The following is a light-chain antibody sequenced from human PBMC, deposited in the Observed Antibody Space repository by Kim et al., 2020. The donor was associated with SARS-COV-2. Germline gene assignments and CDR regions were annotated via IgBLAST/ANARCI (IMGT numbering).Light chain of an antibody. CDR1: NIGSKN. CDR3: QVWDSRKV. CDR2: RDS. J-gene: IGLJ3*02. Sequence: SYELTQPLSVSVALGQTARITCGGNNIGSKNVHWYQQKPGQAPVLVIYRDSNRPSGIPERFSGSNSGNTATLTISRAQAGDEADYYCQVWDSRKVFGGGT. V-gene: IGLV3-9*01.